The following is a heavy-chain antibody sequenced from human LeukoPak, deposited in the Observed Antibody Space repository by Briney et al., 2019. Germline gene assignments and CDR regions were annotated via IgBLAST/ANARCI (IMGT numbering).Heavy chain of an antibody. CDR3: ARDSGGCPGHFDY. V-gene: IGHV3-23*01. CDR2: ISGSGGST. Sequence: GGSLRLSCAASGFTFSSYAMSWVRQAPGKGLEWVSAISGSGGSTYYADSVKGRFTISRDNAKNTLYLQMNSLSAEDTAVYYCARDSGGCPGHFDYWGQGTLVTVSS. J-gene: IGHJ4*02. CDR1: GFTFSSYA. D-gene: IGHD1-26*01.